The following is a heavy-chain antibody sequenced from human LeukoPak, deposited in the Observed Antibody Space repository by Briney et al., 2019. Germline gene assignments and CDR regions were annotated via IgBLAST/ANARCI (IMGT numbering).Heavy chain of an antibody. CDR3: ARQVTMIPPFDY. Sequence: GESLKISCRGSGDSFASYWIGWVRQMPGKGLEWMGIIYPGDSYTTYSPSFQGQVTISADKSISNAYLQWSSLKASDTAMYYCARQVTMIPPFDYWGQGTLVTVSS. J-gene: IGHJ4*02. D-gene: IGHD3-22*01. CDR2: IYPGDSYT. V-gene: IGHV5-51*01. CDR1: GDSFASYW.